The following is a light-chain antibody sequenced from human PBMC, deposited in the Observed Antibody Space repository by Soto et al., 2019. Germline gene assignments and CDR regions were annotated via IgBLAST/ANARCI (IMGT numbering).Light chain of an antibody. CDR3: QKCKVAPFT. CDR2: AAS. Sequence: EIVLTQSPGTLSLSPGERATLSCRASQSVSSYYLAWYQQKPGQAPRLLIYAASSRATGIPDRFSGGGSGTDFTLTISRLEPEDFAVYYCQKCKVAPFTFGRGTKVEIK. CDR1: QSVSSYY. J-gene: IGKJ4*01. V-gene: IGKV3-20*01.